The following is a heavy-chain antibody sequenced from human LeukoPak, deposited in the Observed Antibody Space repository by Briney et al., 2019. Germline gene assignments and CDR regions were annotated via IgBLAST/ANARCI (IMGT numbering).Heavy chain of an antibody. D-gene: IGHD3-10*01. CDR1: GFTVSSNY. CDR3: AKDQCGSGSYCPYYYYGMDV. J-gene: IGHJ6*02. CDR2: ISGSGGST. Sequence: GGSLRLSCAASGFTVSSNYMSWVRQAPGKGLKWVSAISGSGGSTYYADSVKGRFTISRDNSKNTLYLQMNSLRAEDTAVYYCAKDQCGSGSYCPYYYYGMDVWGQGTTVTVSS. V-gene: IGHV3-23*01.